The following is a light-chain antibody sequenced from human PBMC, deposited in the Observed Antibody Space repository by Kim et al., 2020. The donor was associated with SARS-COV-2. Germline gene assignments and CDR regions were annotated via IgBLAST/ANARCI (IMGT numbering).Light chain of an antibody. J-gene: IGKJ1*01. CDR1: QSVSSSY. CDR2: GAS. Sequence: PGERVTLSCRASQSVSSSYLTWYQQKPGQAPRLLIYGASTRATSIPARFSGSGSGTDFTLTISSLQPEDFAVYYCQQDYNLLTWTFGQGTKV. V-gene: IGKV3D-7*01. CDR3: QQDYNLLTWT.